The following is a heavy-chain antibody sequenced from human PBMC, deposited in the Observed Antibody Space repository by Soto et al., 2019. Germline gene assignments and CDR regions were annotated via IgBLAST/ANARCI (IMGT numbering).Heavy chain of an antibody. CDR1: GFTSSSYA. D-gene: IGHD1-1*01. V-gene: IGHV3-30-3*01. CDR2: ISYDGSNK. CDR3: ARDRLRYNWNDFPYYYYGMDV. Sequence: PGGSLRLSCAASGFTSSSYAMHWVRRAPGKGLEWVAVISYDGSNKYYADSVKGRFTISRDNSKNTLYLQMNSLRAEDTAVYYCARDRLRYNWNDFPYYYYGMDVWGQGTTVTVSS. J-gene: IGHJ6*02.